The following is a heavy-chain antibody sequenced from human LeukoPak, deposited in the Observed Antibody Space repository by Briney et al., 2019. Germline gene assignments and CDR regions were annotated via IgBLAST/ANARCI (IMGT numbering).Heavy chain of an antibody. CDR3: AKVSPIFYYGMDV. CDR1: GFTFSSYA. CDR2: ISGSGGST. J-gene: IGHJ6*04. V-gene: IGHV3-23*01. D-gene: IGHD3-9*01. Sequence: GGSLRLSGAASGFTFSSYAMSWVRQAPGRGLEWVSAISGSGGSTYYADSVKGRFTISRDNSRNTLYLQMNSLRAEDTAVYYCAKVSPIFYYGMDVWGKGTTVTVSS.